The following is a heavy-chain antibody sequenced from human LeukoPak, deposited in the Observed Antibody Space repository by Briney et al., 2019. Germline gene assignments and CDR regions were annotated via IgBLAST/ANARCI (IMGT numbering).Heavy chain of an antibody. D-gene: IGHD3-22*01. J-gene: IGHJ4*02. CDR1: GYTFTSYG. Sequence: ASVKVSCKASGYTFTSYGISWVRQAPGQGLEWMGWISAYNGNTNYAQKLQGRVTMTTDTSTSTAYMELRSLRSDDTAVYYCARDSIGYYDSSGHAPFDYWGQGTLVTVSS. CDR2: ISAYNGNT. V-gene: IGHV1-18*01. CDR3: ARDSIGYYDSSGHAPFDY.